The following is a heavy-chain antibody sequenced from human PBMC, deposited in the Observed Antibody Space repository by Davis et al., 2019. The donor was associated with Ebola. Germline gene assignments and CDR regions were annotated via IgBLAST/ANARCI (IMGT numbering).Heavy chain of an antibody. D-gene: IGHD4-17*01. CDR1: GYTFTSYA. J-gene: IGHJ6*02. CDR3: ARKTTVTTPDYYYYYGMDV. V-gene: IGHV1-3*01. Sequence: ASVKVSCKASGYTFTSYAMHWVRQAPGQRLEWMGWINAGNGNTKYSQKFQGRVTITRDTSASTAYMELSSLRSEDTAVYYCARKTTVTTPDYYYYYGMDVWGQGTTVTVSS. CDR2: INAGNGNT.